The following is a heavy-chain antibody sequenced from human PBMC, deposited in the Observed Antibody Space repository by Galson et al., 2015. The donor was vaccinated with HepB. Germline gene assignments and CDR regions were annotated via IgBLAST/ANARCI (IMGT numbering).Heavy chain of an antibody. D-gene: IGHD3-9*01. V-gene: IGHV3-48*02. CDR2: ISSSSSTI. Sequence: SLRLSCAASGFTFSSYSMNWVRQAPGKGLEWVSYISSSSSTIYYADSVKGRFAISRDNAKNSLYLQMNTLRDEDTAVYYCARVRGYYDILTGYYLSDNNWFDLWGQGSLVTVSS. CDR1: GFTFSSYS. J-gene: IGHJ5*02. CDR3: ARVRGYYDILTGYYLSDNNWFDL.